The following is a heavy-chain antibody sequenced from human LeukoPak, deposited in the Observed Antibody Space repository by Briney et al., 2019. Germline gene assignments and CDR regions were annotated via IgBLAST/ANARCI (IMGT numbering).Heavy chain of an antibody. CDR3: ARDVEEGDFDY. J-gene: IGHJ4*02. V-gene: IGHV3-21*01. CDR1: GFTFSSYS. D-gene: IGHD5-24*01. Sequence: GGSLRLSCAASGFTFSSYSMNWVRQAPGKGLEWVSSISSSSSYIYYADSVKGRFTISRDNAKNSLYLQMNSLRAEDTAVYHCARDVEEGDFDYWGQGTLVTVSS. CDR2: ISSSSSYI.